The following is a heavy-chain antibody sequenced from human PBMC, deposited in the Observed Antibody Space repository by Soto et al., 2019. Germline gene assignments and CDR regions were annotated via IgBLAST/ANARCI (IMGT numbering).Heavy chain of an antibody. Sequence: SETLSLTCTVSGGSISSYYWSWIRQPPGKGLEWIGDIYYSGNTNYNPSLKSRVTISVDTSKNQFSLKLSSVTAADTAVYYCARRYPVDDGGNSLHWDFDLWGRGTMVTVYS. J-gene: IGHJ2*01. V-gene: IGHV4-59*01. CDR2: IYYSGNT. CDR1: GGSISSYY. D-gene: IGHD2-21*02. CDR3: ARRYPVDDGGNSLHWDFDL.